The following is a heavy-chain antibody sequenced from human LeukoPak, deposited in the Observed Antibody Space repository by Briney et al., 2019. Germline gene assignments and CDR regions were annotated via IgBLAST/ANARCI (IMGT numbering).Heavy chain of an antibody. CDR3: ARVDTAMVPPDY. J-gene: IGHJ4*02. D-gene: IGHD5-18*01. CDR1: GGSISSGDYY. V-gene: IGHV4-30-4*01. CDR2: IYYSGST. Sequence: SETLSLTCTVSGGSISSGDYYWSWIRQPPGTGLEWIGYIYYSGSTYYNPSLKSRVTISVDTSKNQFSLKLSSVTAADTAVYYCARVDTAMVPPDYWGQGTLVTVSS.